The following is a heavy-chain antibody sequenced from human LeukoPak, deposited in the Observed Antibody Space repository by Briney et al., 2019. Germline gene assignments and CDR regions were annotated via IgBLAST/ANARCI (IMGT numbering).Heavy chain of an antibody. V-gene: IGHV3-21*01. D-gene: IGHD6-13*01. CDR3: ARIGAGSSRDY. J-gene: IGHJ4*02. CDR1: GFTFSSYS. Sequence: PGGSLRLSCAASGFTFSSYSMNWVRQAPGKGLEWVSSIVGSSSTYYADSLKGRFTISRDNAKNSLHLQMNSLRAEDTAVYYCARIGAGSSRDYWGQGTLVTVSS. CDR2: IVGSSST.